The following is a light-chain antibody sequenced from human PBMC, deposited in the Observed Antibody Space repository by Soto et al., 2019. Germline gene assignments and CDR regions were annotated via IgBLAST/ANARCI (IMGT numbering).Light chain of an antibody. CDR3: SSFTTRETRV. CDR1: SSDVGGFNY. Sequence: QSALPQPASVSGSPGQSITISCTGTSSDVGGFNYVSWYQQYPGEAPKLLIYEVSNRPSGVSSRFSGSKSGNTASLTISGLHADAEGEYFCSSFTTRETRVFGGGTKVTVL. J-gene: IGLJ3*02. CDR2: EVS. V-gene: IGLV2-14*01.